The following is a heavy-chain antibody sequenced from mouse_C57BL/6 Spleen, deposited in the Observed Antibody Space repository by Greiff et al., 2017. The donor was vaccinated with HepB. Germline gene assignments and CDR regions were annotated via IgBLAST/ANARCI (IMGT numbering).Heavy chain of an antibody. CDR2: IDPSDSYT. CDR1: GYTFTSYW. D-gene: IGHD1-1*01. V-gene: IGHV1-50*01. CDR3: ARFYGSRDY. Sequence: VKLQESGAELVKPGASVKLSCKASGYTFTSYWMQWVKQRPGQGLEWIGEIDPSDSYTNYNQKFKGKATLTVDTSSSTAYMQLSSLTSEDSAVYYCARFYGSRDYWGQGTTLTVSS. J-gene: IGHJ2*01.